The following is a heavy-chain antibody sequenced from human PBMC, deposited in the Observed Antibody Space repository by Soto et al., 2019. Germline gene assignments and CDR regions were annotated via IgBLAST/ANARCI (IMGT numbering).Heavy chain of an antibody. CDR3: ARLGAYYQSLYP. D-gene: IGHD3-22*01. Sequence: SETLSLTCTVSGGSLKSGGYYWSWIRQHPGRGLEWIGYIYYTGRTYYSPSLESRVTFSVDTSKNQFSLKLSSVTAADTAVYYCARLGAYYQSLYPWGPGTLVTVSS. CDR1: GGSLKSGGYY. J-gene: IGHJ5*02. CDR2: IYYTGRT. V-gene: IGHV4-31*02.